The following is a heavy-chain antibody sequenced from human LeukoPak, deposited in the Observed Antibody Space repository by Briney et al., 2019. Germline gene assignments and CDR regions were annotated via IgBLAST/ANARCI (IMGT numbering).Heavy chain of an antibody. Sequence: PSQTLSLTCTVSGGSISSGGYYWSWIRQHPGKGLEWIGYIYYSGSTYYNPSLKSRVTISVDTSKNQFSLKLSSVTAADTAVYYCASYLNTYYDFWSGGGFYFDYWGQGTLVTVSS. CDR2: IYYSGST. J-gene: IGHJ4*02. D-gene: IGHD3-3*01. V-gene: IGHV4-31*03. CDR3: ASYLNTYYDFWSGGGFYFDY. CDR1: GGSISSGGYY.